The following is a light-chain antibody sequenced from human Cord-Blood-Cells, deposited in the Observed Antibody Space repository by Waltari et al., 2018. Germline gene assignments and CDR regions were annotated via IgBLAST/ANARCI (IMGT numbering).Light chain of an antibody. V-gene: IGLV3-1*01. Sequence: SYELPQPPPVSVSQGQTASITCSGANLGDKFPCWYQQKPGQSPVLVIYQDSKRPSGIPERFSGSNSGNTATLTISGTQAMDEADYYCQAWDSSHVVFGGGTKLTVL. CDR1: NLGDKF. J-gene: IGLJ2*01. CDR3: QAWDSSHVV. CDR2: QDS.